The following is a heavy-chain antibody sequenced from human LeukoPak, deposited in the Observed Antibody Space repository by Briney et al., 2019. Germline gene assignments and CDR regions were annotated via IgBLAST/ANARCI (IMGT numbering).Heavy chain of an antibody. CDR2: TYYRSKWYN. J-gene: IGHJ4*02. CDR1: GDSVSSNSAA. CDR3: ARDPQAAGYFDY. D-gene: IGHD6-13*01. Sequence: SQTLSLTRAVSGDSVSSNSAAWIWIRQSPSRGLEWLGGTYYRSKWYNDYAVSVKSRITINPDTSKNQFSLQLNSVTPEDTAVYYCARDPQAAGYFDYWGQGTLVTVSS. V-gene: IGHV6-1*01.